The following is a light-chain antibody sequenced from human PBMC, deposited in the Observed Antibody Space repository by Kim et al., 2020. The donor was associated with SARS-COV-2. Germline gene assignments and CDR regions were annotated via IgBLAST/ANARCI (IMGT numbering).Light chain of an antibody. CDR3: QQHNDS. CDR1: QSVSSC. V-gene: IGKV1-5*01. J-gene: IGKJ2*03. Sequence: SAGSASIVCSSPMNGRASQSVSSCLPWSQQKPGKAPRLVTYGASGLPIRVPSRLGGSGSGTEFTLAISSLQPDDYATQYCQQHNDSFGQGTKLEI. CDR2: GAS.